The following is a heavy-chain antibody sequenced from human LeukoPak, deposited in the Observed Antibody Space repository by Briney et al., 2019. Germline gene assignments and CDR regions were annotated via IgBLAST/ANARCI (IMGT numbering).Heavy chain of an antibody. CDR3: ATGVSRYYDILTGYSPQQV. J-gene: IGHJ4*02. CDR1: GYTLTELS. V-gene: IGHV1-24*01. Sequence: ASVKVSCKVSGYTLTELSMHWVRQAPGKGLEWMGGFDPEDGETIYAQKFQGRVTMTEDTSTDTAYMELSSLRSEDTAVYYCATGVSRYYDILTGYSPQQVWGQGTLVTVSS. D-gene: IGHD3-9*01. CDR2: FDPEDGET.